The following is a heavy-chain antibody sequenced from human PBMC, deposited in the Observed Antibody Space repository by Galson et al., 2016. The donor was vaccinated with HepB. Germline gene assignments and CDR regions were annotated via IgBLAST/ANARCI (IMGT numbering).Heavy chain of an antibody. D-gene: IGHD1-1*01. CDR3: ARGPLTTGRTLDYYYYGMDV. J-gene: IGHJ6*02. Sequence: SLRLSCAASAFTFSSYGMHWVRQAPDKGLEWVAAIWYDGSNKYYEDSVKGRFTISRDNPRNTLYLQMNSLRAEDTAVYYCARGPLTTGRTLDYYYYGMDVVGLGTTVTFSS. CDR2: IWYDGSNK. V-gene: IGHV3-33*01. CDR1: AFTFSSYG.